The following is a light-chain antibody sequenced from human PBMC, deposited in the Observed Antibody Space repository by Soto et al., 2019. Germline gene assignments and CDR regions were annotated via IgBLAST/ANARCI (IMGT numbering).Light chain of an antibody. V-gene: IGLV2-14*03. CDR1: SSDVGGYNF. Sequence: QSVLTQSASVPGSPGQSITISCTGTSSDVGGYNFVSWYQHHPGKAPKLIIYDVSNRPSGVSNRFSGSKSGNTASLTISGLQAEDEADYYCTSYTSSFTYVFGTGTKVTVL. CDR3: TSYTSSFTYV. CDR2: DVS. J-gene: IGLJ1*01.